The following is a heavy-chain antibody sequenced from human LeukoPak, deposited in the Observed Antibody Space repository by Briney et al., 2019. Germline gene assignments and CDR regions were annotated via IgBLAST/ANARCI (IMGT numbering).Heavy chain of an antibody. CDR2: ISGSGGST. CDR3: AKAGYYDILTGYYGLYYFDY. V-gene: IGHV3-23*01. CDR1: GFTFSSYA. D-gene: IGHD3-9*01. Sequence: GRSLRLSCAASGFTFSSYAMSWVRQAPGKGLEWVSAISGSGGSTYYADSVKGRFTISRDNSKNTLYLQMNSLRAEDTAVYYCAKAGYYDILTGYYGLYYFDYWGQGTLVTVSS. J-gene: IGHJ4*02.